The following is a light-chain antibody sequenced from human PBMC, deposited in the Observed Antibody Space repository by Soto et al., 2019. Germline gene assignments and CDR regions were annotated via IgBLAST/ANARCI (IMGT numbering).Light chain of an antibody. J-gene: IGKJ5*01. V-gene: IGKV3-20*01. Sequence: IVMTQSPATLSVSPGERATLSCRASQSVSSNLAWYQQKPGQAPRLLIYGASNRATGIPDRFSGSGSGTDFTLTITRLEPEDFAVFYCQQYGTSEIIFGQGTRLEIK. CDR2: GAS. CDR1: QSVSSN. CDR3: QQYGTSEII.